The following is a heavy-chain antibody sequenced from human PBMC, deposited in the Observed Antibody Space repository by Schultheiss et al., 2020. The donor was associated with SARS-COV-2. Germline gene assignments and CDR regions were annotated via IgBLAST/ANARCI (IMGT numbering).Heavy chain of an antibody. J-gene: IGHJ4*02. CDR3: TTSWYYYDSSGLTASDY. CDR2: IYYSGST. CDR1: GGSISSGGYY. V-gene: IGHV4-30-4*08. D-gene: IGHD3-22*01. Sequence: SETLSLTCTVSGGSISSGGYYWSWIRQPPGKGLEWIGYIYYSGSTYYNPSLKSRVTISVDTSKNQFSLKLSSVTAADTAVYYCTTSWYYYDSSGLTASDYWGQGTLVTVSS.